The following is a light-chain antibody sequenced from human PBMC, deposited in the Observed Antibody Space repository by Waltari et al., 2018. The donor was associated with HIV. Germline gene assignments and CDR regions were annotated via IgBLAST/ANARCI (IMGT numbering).Light chain of an antibody. J-gene: IGKJ4*01. V-gene: IGKV3-11*01. CDR3: QQRSTWPLT. Sequence: EIVLTQSPATLSLSPGERATLFCRASQRVGSDLAWYQQKPGQAPSLIIYDAFKKATGVPFRFSGSGSGTDFTLTISSLEPEDFAVYYCQQRSTWPLTFGGGT. CDR1: QRVGSD. CDR2: DAF.